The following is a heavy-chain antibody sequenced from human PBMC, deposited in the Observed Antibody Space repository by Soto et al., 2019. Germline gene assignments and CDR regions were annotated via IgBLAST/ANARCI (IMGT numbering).Heavy chain of an antibody. CDR2: IIPIFGTA. CDR3: ARYGADSSGWSDYYYYGVDV. Sequence: ASVKVSCKASGGTFSSYAISWVRQAPGQGIEWMGGIIPIFGTANYAQKFQGRVTITADESTCTAYMELSSLRSEDTAVYYCARYGADSSGWSDYYYYGVDVWGQGTTVTVSS. D-gene: IGHD6-19*01. J-gene: IGHJ6*02. CDR1: GGTFSSYA. V-gene: IGHV1-69*13.